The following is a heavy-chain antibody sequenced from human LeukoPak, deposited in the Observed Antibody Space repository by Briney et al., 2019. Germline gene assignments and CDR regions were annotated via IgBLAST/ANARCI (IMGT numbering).Heavy chain of an antibody. J-gene: IGHJ2*01. CDR1: GFTFNIYW. Sequence: GGSLRLSCAASGFTFNIYWMSWVRQAPGKGLEWVANIKQDGSEKYYVDSVKGRFTISRDNAKNSLYLQMNSLRAEDTAVYYCARGGSGFERYFDLWGRGTLVTASS. D-gene: IGHD6-19*01. CDR3: ARGGSGFERYFDL. V-gene: IGHV3-7*05. CDR2: IKQDGSEK.